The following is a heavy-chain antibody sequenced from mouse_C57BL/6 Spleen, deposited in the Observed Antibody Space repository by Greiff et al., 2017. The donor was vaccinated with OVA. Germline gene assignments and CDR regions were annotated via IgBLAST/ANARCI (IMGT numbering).Heavy chain of an antibody. CDR3: ARMAHYYGSSPYAMDY. V-gene: IGHV1-52*01. Sequence: QVQLQQPGAELVRPGSSVKLSCKASGYTFTSYWMHWVKQRPIQGLEWIGNIDPSDSETHYNQKFKDKATLTVDKSSSTAYMQLSSLTSEDSAVYYCARMAHYYGSSPYAMDYWGQGTSVTVSS. CDR2: IDPSDSET. J-gene: IGHJ4*01. D-gene: IGHD1-1*01. CDR1: GYTFTSYW.